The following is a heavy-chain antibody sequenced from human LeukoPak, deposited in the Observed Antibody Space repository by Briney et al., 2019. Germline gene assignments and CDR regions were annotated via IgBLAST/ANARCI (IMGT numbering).Heavy chain of an antibody. CDR2: INHSGST. D-gene: IGHD3-3*01. Sequence: SETLSLTCAVYDESLNGYYWSRIRQPPGKGLEWIGEINHSGSTNYNPPLKSRVTISVDTSKNQFSLKLSSVTAADTAVYYCARGRRLRFLEWLLNDYYYMDVWGKGTTVTVSS. CDR1: DESLNGYY. CDR3: ARGRRLRFLEWLLNDYYYMDV. J-gene: IGHJ6*03. V-gene: IGHV4-34*01.